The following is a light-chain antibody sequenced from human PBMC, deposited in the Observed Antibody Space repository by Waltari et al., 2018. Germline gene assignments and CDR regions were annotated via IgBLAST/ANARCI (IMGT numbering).Light chain of an antibody. CDR1: QSNDIW. V-gene: IGKV1-5*03. J-gene: IGKJ1*01. CDR3: QQYDYYRT. Sequence: DLQTTQTPSALSDSIGHRGALTCRASQSNDIWLAWYQQKPGKPPKNLIYKSSLLQSGVPARFSGSGSGTEFTLTIANLQPDDSAVYYCQQYDYYRTFGQGTKVEV. CDR2: KSS.